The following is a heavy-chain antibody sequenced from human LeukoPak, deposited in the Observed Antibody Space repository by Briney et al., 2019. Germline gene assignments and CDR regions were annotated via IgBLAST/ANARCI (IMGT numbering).Heavy chain of an antibody. CDR3: ARHSSGYHF. Sequence: GGSLRLSCAAFGFTFDDYGMGWVRQVPGKGPEWVSGIQWNGASTGYADSVKGRFTISRDNGKNSLYLQMNNLRVDDTALYHCARHSSGYHFWGQGALVIVSS. CDR1: GFTFDDYG. J-gene: IGHJ4*02. D-gene: IGHD3-22*01. CDR2: IQWNGAST. V-gene: IGHV3-20*01.